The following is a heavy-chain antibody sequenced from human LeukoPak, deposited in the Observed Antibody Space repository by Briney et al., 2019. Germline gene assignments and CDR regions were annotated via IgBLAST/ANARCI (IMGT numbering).Heavy chain of an antibody. CDR3: ARFDHVWETHGMDAFDL. J-gene: IGHJ3*01. CDR1: AYSISSGYY. CDR2: IYHSGST. Sequence: PSETLSLTCAVSAYSISSGYYWGWIRQPPGKGLEWIGSIYHSGSTYYNPSLKSRVTISPDTSKNQFSLKLSSVTASDTAVYYCARFDHVWETHGMDAFDLWGQGTMVTVSS. V-gene: IGHV4-38-2*01. D-gene: IGHD3-16*01.